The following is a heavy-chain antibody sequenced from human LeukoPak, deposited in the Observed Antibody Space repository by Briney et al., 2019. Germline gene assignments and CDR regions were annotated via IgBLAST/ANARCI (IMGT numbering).Heavy chain of an antibody. J-gene: IGHJ4*02. Sequence: ASVTLSCKRSAYIFTSYGLAWVRHAPGQGLEWMGWISPYNGETKYAQNFQDRLTLTTDTSTSTAYMDLRSLRSGDTAVYYCVRDNLPVGSPENYFDSWGQGTLVTVSS. V-gene: IGHV1-18*01. D-gene: IGHD1-26*01. CDR2: ISPYNGET. CDR3: VRDNLPVGSPENYFDS. CDR1: AYIFTSYG.